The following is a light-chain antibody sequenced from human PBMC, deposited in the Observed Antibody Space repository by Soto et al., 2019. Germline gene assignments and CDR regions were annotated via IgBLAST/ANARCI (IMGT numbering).Light chain of an antibody. V-gene: IGLV1-47*02. CDR3: AGWDARLSGYV. Sequence: TQPPSVSETPGQRGTISCSGTSSNIGRNYVCWYQQLPGTAPKLLIYGNAQRPSGVPDRFSGSKSGTSASLAISGLRSEDEAEYYWAGWDARLSGYVFGTGTKLPVL. CDR1: SSNIGRNY. CDR2: GNA. J-gene: IGLJ1*01.